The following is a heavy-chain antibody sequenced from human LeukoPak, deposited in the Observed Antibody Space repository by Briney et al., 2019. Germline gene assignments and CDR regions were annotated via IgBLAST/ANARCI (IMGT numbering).Heavy chain of an antibody. Sequence: GGSLRLSCAASGFTFSSYAMSWVRQAPGKGLEWVSAISGSGGSTYYADSVKGRFTISRDNSKNALYLQMNSLRAEDTAVYYCAKSPVLLWFGELMGHFDYWGQGTLVTVSS. CDR1: GFTFSSYA. J-gene: IGHJ4*02. CDR3: AKSPVLLWFGELMGHFDY. D-gene: IGHD3-10*01. V-gene: IGHV3-23*01. CDR2: ISGSGGST.